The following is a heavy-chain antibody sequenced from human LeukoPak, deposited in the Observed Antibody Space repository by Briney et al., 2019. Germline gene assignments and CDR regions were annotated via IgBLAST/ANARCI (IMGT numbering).Heavy chain of an antibody. V-gene: IGHV3-48*03. Sequence: GGSLRLSCAASGFTFSSYEMNWVRQAPGKGLEWVSYISSSGSTIYYADSVKGRFTISRDNAKNSLYLQMNSLRAEDTAVYYCAGGGTPGWLREMEANFDYWAQEPLVTVSS. CDR2: ISSSGSTI. CDR3: AGGGTPGWLREMEANFDY. D-gene: IGHD5-12*01. CDR1: GFTFSSYE. J-gene: IGHJ4*02.